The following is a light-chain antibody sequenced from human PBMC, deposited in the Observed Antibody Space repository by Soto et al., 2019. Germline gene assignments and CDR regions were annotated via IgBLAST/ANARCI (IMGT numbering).Light chain of an antibody. CDR2: EVS. CDR1: SRDVGGYNY. V-gene: IGLV2-14*01. Sequence: QSALTQPASVSGSPGQSITISCTGTSRDVGGYNYVSWYQQHPGKAPKLMIYEVSNRPTGGSNRFSGSKSGNTASLTISGLQAEDEADYYCSSYTSSSIDNVFGTGTKLTVL. J-gene: IGLJ1*01. CDR3: SSYTSSSIDNV.